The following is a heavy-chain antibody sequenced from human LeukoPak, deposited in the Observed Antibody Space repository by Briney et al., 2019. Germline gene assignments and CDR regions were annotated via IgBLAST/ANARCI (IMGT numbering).Heavy chain of an antibody. CDR3: ARSDNMERTRTLWFGESFNWFDP. J-gene: IGHJ5*02. CDR1: GYTFTTYY. CDR2: INPSGGST. Sequence: ASVKVSCKASGYTFTTYYMHWVRQAPGQGLEWMGIINPSGGSTSYAQKFQGRVTMTRDTSTSTVYMELSSLRSEDTAVYYCARSDNMERTRTLWFGESFNWFDPWGQGTLVTVSS. D-gene: IGHD3-10*01. V-gene: IGHV1-46*01.